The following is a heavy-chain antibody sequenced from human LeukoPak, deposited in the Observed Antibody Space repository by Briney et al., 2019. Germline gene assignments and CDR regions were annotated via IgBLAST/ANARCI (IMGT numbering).Heavy chain of an antibody. D-gene: IGHD5-24*01. CDR1: GFTVSSNY. Sequence: PRGSLRLSCAASGFTVSSNYMSWVRHALGEGVGWVSVIYSGGSTYYAASVKGRFTISRDNTKNTLYHQINNMRAEDTAVYYCARGNRDGYSHLFDYWGQGTLVTVSS. J-gene: IGHJ4*02. CDR2: IYSGGST. V-gene: IGHV3-66*01. CDR3: ARGNRDGYSHLFDY.